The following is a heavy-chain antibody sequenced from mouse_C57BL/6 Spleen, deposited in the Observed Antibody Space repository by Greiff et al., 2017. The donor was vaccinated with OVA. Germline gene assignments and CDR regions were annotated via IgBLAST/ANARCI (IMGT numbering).Heavy chain of an antibody. CDR3: TSFPTINYAMDY. CDR2: IDPETGGT. J-gene: IGHJ4*01. V-gene: IGHV1-15*01. CDR1: GYTFTDYE. Sequence: VQLQQSGAELVRPGASVTLSCKASGYTFTDYEMHWVKQTPVHGLEWIGAIDPETGGTDYNQKFKGKAILTADKSSSTAYMELRSLTSEDSAVYYCTSFPTINYAMDYWGQGTSVTVSS. D-gene: IGHD2-12*01.